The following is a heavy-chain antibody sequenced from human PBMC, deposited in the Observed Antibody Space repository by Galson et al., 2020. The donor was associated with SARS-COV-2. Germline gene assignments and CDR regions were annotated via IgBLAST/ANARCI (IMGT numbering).Heavy chain of an antibody. V-gene: IGHV2-70*13. CDR3: ARITVNRSSWLGYYCCYGRGV. Sequence: SGPTLVKPTQTLTLTCTFSGFSLSTSGMCVSWIRQPPGKALEWLALIDWDDDKYYSTSLKTRLTISKDTSKNQVVLTMTNMDPVDTATYCCARITVNRSSWLGYYCCYGRGVWGQGTTVTVSS. CDR1: GFSLSTSGMC. J-gene: IGHJ6*02. D-gene: IGHD6-13*01. CDR2: IDWDDDK.